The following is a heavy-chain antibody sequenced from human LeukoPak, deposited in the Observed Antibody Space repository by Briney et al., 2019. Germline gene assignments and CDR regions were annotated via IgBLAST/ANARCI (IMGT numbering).Heavy chain of an antibody. CDR1: GYTFTSHY. CDR2: IDPSGGSA. Sequence: GASVKVSCKASGYTFTSHYMHWVRQAPGQGPEWMGRIDPSGGSASYAQKLQGRVTMTRDTSTSTIYMELSSLRSEDTAAYYCARVGRRPYDAFDMWGQGTMVTVSS. J-gene: IGHJ3*02. CDR3: ARVGRRPYDAFDM. V-gene: IGHV1-46*04. D-gene: IGHD1-1*01.